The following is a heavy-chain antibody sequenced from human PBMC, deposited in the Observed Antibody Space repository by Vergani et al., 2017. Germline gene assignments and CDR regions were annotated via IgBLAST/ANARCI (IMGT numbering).Heavy chain of an antibody. CDR3: ARVRRAGTNYMDV. Sequence: QVQLQQWGAGLLKPSETLSLTCAVYGGSFSGYYWSWIRQPAGKGLEWIGYIYYSGSTNYNPSLKSRVTISVDTSKNQFSLKLSSVTAADTAVYYCARVRRAGTNYMDVWGKGTTVTVSS. V-gene: IGHV4-34*11. J-gene: IGHJ6*03. D-gene: IGHD6-13*01. CDR1: GGSFSGYY. CDR2: IYYSGST.